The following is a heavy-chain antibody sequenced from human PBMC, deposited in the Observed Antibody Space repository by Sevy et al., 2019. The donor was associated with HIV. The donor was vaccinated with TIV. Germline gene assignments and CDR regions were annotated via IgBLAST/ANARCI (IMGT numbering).Heavy chain of an antibody. V-gene: IGHV3-53*01. J-gene: IGHJ4*02. CDR1: GFTVSSNL. CDR3: ARGKHVSDYYGSFDY. Sequence: GGSLRVSCAVSGFTVSSNLMSWVRQAPGKGLEWVSVIWLTGTTYYADSVKGRFTISRDNSKNTVYLDMSSLRAADTAVYYCARGKHVSDYYGSFDYWGQGTLVTVSS. D-gene: IGHD3-3*01. CDR2: IWLTGTT.